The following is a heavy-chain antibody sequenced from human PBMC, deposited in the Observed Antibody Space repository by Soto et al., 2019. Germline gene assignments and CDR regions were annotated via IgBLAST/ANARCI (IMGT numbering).Heavy chain of an antibody. Sequence: GGSPGLSCAAPWVTFNGSAMPWGPHAFREGLEWVGRIRSKANSYATAYAASVKGRFTISRDDSKNTAYLQMNSLKTEDTAVYYFTSSAGSSWYVYFFDYWGQRTLVTVSS. J-gene: IGHJ4*02. CDR3: TSSAGSSWYVYFFDY. V-gene: IGHV3-73*01. CDR1: WVTFNGSA. D-gene: IGHD6-13*01. CDR2: IRSKANSYAT.